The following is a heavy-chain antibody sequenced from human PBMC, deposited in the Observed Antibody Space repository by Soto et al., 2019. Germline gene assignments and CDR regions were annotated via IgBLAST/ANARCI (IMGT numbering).Heavy chain of an antibody. Sequence: QVQLVESGGGVVQPGRSLRLSCVASGFTFSSYDMHWVRKATGKGLEWVAVISYDGSNKYYADSVKGRFTISRDNSKTPYLQLNSLRAEDTTVYHCVRDISPYSSGWHNLHFDHWGQACLLTVSS. V-gene: IGHV3-30-3*01. D-gene: IGHD6-19*01. J-gene: IGHJ4*02. CDR2: ISYDGSNK. CDR1: GFTFSSYD. CDR3: VRDISPYSSGWHNLHFDH.